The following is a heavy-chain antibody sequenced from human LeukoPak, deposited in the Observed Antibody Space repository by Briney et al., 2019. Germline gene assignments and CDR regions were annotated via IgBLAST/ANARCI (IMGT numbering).Heavy chain of an antibody. V-gene: IGHV4-59*08. CDR2: IYYSGNT. CDR1: GGSISTYY. D-gene: IGHD5-12*01. CDR3: ARHTRPGHSGYENAFDI. J-gene: IGHJ3*02. Sequence: SETLSLTCTVSGGSISTYYWTWIRQPPGKGLEWIGYIYYSGNTNYNPSLKSRATISVDTSKNQFSLRLSSVTAADTAVYYCARHTRPGHSGYENAFDIWGQGTMVTVSS.